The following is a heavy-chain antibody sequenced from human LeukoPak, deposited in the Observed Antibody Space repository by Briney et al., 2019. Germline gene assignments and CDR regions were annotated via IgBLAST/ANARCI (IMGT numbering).Heavy chain of an antibody. CDR2: VYYTGST. Sequence: SETLSLTCPVSGGSISNCCYWTWIRQPPGKGLESIGYVYYTGSTNFSPSLKSRVTMSLDTSRNQFSLKLTSLTAADTAVYYCARGAMATTPFFDYWGQGTLVTVSS. CDR3: ARGAMATTPFFDY. CDR1: GGSISNCCY. D-gene: IGHD5-24*01. V-gene: IGHV4-59*01. J-gene: IGHJ4*02.